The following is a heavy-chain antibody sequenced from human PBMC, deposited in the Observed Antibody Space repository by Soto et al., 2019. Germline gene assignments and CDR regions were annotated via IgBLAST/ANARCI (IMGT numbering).Heavy chain of an antibody. V-gene: IGHV1-2*04. Sequence: ASVKVSCKASGYTFTGYYMHWVRQAPGQGLEWMGWINPNSGGTNYAQKFQGWVTMTRDTSISTAYMELSRLRSDDTAVYYCAREMVAAPTYYYYYYGMDVWGQGTTVTVSS. CDR1: GYTFTGYY. CDR3: AREMVAAPTYYYYYYGMDV. CDR2: INPNSGGT. D-gene: IGHD6-13*01. J-gene: IGHJ6*02.